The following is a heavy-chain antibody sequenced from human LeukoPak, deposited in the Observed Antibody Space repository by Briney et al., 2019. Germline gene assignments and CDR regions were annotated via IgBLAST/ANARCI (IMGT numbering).Heavy chain of an antibody. CDR1: GFTFSSYE. J-gene: IGHJ4*02. CDR3: ARDRWYYYDSSGYFKPDY. CDR2: ISSSGSTI. Sequence: GGSLRLSCAASGFTFSSYEMNWVRQAPGKGLEWVSYISSSGSTIYYADSVKGRFTISRDNAKNSLYLQMNSLRAEDTAVYYCARDRWYYYDSSGYFKPDYWGQGTLVTVSS. V-gene: IGHV3-48*03. D-gene: IGHD3-22*01.